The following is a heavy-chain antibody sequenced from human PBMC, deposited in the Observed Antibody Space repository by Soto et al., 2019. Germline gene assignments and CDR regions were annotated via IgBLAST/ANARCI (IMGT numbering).Heavy chain of an antibody. CDR1: GGSFSGYY. CDR2: INHSGST. V-gene: IGHV4-34*01. CDR3: ARRGHYYGSGQKNWFDP. J-gene: IGHJ5*02. Sequence: QVQLQQWGAGLLKPSETLSLTCAVYGGSFSGYYWSWIRQPPGKGLEWIGEINHSGSTNYNPSLKSRVTISVDTSKNQFSLKLSSVTAADTAVYSCARRGHYYGSGQKNWFDPWGQGTLVTVSS. D-gene: IGHD3-10*01.